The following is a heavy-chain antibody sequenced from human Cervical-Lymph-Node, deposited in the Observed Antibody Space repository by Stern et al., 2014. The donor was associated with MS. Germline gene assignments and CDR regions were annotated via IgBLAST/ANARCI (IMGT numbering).Heavy chain of an antibody. CDR3: ARDRDDSSGSNWDYFDY. D-gene: IGHD3-22*01. CDR1: GFTFSSYS. Sequence: EVQLVESGGGLVKPGGSLRLSCAASGFTFSSYSMNWVRQAPGRGLERVSSISSSSSYIYYADSVKGRFTISRDNAKNSLYLQMNSLRAEDTAVYYCARDRDDSSGSNWDYFDYWGQGTLVTVSS. V-gene: IGHV3-21*01. CDR2: ISSSSSYI. J-gene: IGHJ4*02.